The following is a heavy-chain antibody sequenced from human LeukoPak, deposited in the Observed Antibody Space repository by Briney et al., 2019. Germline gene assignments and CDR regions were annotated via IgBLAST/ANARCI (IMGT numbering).Heavy chain of an antibody. V-gene: IGHV3-21*01. Sequence: TGGSLRLSCAASGFTFSSYSMNWVRQAPGKGLEWVSSISSSSSYIYYADSVKGRFTISRDNAKNSLYLQMNSLRAEDTAVYYCARDGIAVASDFDYWGQGTLVTVSS. D-gene: IGHD6-19*01. CDR2: ISSSSSYI. CDR3: ARDGIAVASDFDY. CDR1: GFTFSSYS. J-gene: IGHJ4*02.